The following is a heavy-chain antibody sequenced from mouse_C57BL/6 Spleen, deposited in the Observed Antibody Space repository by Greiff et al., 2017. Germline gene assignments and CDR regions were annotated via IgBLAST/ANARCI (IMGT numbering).Heavy chain of an antibody. D-gene: IGHD1-1*01. CDR1: GYTFTSYG. CDR2: IYPRSGNT. J-gene: IGHJ2*01. V-gene: IGHV1-81*01. Sequence: VQLQQSGAELARPGASVKLSCKASGYTFTSYGISWVKQRTGQGLEWIGEIYPRSGNTYYNEKFKGKATLTADKSSSTAYMELRSLTSEDSADYFCARYYYEEGYDFDYWGQGTTLTVSS. CDR3: ARYYYEEGYDFDY.